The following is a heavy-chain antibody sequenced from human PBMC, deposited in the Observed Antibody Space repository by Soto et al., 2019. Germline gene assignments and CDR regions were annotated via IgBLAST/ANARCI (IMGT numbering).Heavy chain of an antibody. CDR2: ITGTGGDT. Sequence: EVQLLESGGGLVQPGGSLRLSCAASGFPLSTYGMSWVGQAPGKGLEWVSSITGTGGDTYYADSVKGRFTSSRDNSNNMLYLQMNSLRVEDTAVYYCARIRGYWYGLDVWGQGTTITVSS. V-gene: IGHV3-23*01. CDR3: ARIRGYWYGLDV. J-gene: IGHJ6*02. CDR1: GFPLSTYG.